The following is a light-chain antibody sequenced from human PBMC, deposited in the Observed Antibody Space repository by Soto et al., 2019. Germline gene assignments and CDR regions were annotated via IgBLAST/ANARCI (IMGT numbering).Light chain of an antibody. CDR1: TNDIGGYDL. J-gene: IGLJ3*02. V-gene: IGLV2-14*02. Sequence: QSALTQPASVSGSPGQSITISCTGTTNDIGGYDLVSWYQQHPGKAPRLMIYEANKRPSGVSDRFSGSKSGNTASLTISGLQPEDEAIYYCSSYISDTTHLAFGGGTKVTVL. CDR3: SSYISDTTHLA. CDR2: EAN.